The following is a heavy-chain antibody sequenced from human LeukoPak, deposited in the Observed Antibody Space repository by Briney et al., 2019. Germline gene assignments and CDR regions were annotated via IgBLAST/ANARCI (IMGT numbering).Heavy chain of an antibody. V-gene: IGHV3-7*04. Sequence: GGSLRLSCAASGFTFSSYWMSWVRQAPGKGLEWVANIKQDGSEKYYVDSVKGRFTASRDNAKNSPYLQMNSLRAEDTAVYYCARVFNFWSGYYRDSWGQGTLVTVSS. J-gene: IGHJ4*02. CDR1: GFTFSSYW. CDR2: IKQDGSEK. D-gene: IGHD3-3*01. CDR3: ARVFNFWSGYYRDS.